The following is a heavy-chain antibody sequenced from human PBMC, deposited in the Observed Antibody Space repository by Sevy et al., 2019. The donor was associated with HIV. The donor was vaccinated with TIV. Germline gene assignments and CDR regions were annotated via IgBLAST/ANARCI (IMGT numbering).Heavy chain of an antibody. D-gene: IGHD2-8*02. J-gene: IGHJ6*03. CDR2: ISDSGGST. CDR1: GFTFSSYA. Sequence: GGSLRLSCAASGFTFSSYAMSWVRQAPGKGLEWVSAISDSGGSTYYSDSVKGRFTISRDNSKNTLYLQMNSLRAEDTAVYYCSKDGYEVVYAIYYYYYYMDVWGKGTTVTVSS. CDR3: SKDGYEVVYAIYYYYYYMDV. V-gene: IGHV3-23*01.